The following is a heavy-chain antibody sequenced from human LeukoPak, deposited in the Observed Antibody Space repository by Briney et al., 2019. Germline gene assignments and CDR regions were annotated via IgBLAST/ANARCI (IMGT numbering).Heavy chain of an antibody. Sequence: GGSLRLSGAASGFTFSGFAMSWVRRTPGKGLDWVSGISGSGDNTLYADSVKGRFTISRDNSKNTLYLEMNSLRAEDTAIYYCAKMKGHPLPKYYMDVWGQGTTVTVSS. V-gene: IGHV3-23*01. J-gene: IGHJ6*01. CDR1: GFTFSGFA. CDR3: AKMKGHPLPKYYMDV. D-gene: IGHD1-26*01. CDR2: ISGSGDNT.